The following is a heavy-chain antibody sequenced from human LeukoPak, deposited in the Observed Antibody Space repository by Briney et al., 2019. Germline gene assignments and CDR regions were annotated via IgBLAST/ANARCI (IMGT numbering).Heavy chain of an antibody. D-gene: IGHD6-6*01. CDR2: INTDGSST. Sequence: GGSLRLSCAASGFTFSNYWMHWVRQAPGKGLVWVSRINTDGSSTSYADSVKGRFTISRDNAKNTLYLQMNSLRAEDTAVYYCARDYSSSPPTFDYWGQGTLVTVSS. V-gene: IGHV3-74*01. J-gene: IGHJ4*02. CDR3: ARDYSSSPPTFDY. CDR1: GFTFSNYW.